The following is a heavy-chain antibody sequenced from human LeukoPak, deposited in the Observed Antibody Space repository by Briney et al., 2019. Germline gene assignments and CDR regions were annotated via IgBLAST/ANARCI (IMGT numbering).Heavy chain of an antibody. CDR2: ISYDGSNK. CDR3: LLWFGESSYAFDI. J-gene: IGHJ3*02. CDR1: GFTFSSYG. V-gene: IGHV3-30*03. Sequence: GRSLRLSCAASGFTFSSYGMHWVRQAPGKGLEWVAVISYDGSNKYCADSVKGRFTISRDNSKNTLYLQMNSLRAEDTAVYYCLLWFGESSYAFDIWGQGTMVTVSS. D-gene: IGHD3-10*01.